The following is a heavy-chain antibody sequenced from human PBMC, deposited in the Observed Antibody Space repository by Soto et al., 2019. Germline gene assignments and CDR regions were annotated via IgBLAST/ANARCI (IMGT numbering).Heavy chain of an antibody. CDR1: GYSFTSDW. V-gene: IGHV5-51*01. CDR3: ARHFNAGYSYGYVSSGAGY. CDR2: IYPGDSDT. Sequence: PGEALKISCKGSGYSFTSDWIGWVRQMPGKGLEWMGIIYPGDSDTRYSPSFQGQVTSSADKSISTAYLQWSSLKASDTAMYYCARHFNAGYSYGYVSSGAGYWGQGTLVTVSS. D-gene: IGHD5-18*01. J-gene: IGHJ4*02.